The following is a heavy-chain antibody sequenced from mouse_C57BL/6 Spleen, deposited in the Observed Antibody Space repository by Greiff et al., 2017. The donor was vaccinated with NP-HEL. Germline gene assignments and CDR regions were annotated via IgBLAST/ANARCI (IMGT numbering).Heavy chain of an antibody. CDR3: ARGTPNPYFDY. CDR2: IYPGDGDT. J-gene: IGHJ2*01. CDR1: GYAFSSSW. V-gene: IGHV1-82*01. Sequence: VMLVESGPELVKPGASVKISCKASGYAFSSSWMNWVKQRPGKGLEWIGRIYPGDGDTNYNGKFKGKATLTADKSSSTAYMQLSSLTSEDSAVYFCARGTPNPYFDYWGQGTTLTVSS. D-gene: IGHD4-1*01.